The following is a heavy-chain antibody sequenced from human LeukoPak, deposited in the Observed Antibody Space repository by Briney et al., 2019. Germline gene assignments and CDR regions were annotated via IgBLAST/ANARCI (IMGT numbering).Heavy chain of an antibody. Sequence: PGGSLRLSCAASGFTFTNNWMTWFRQAPGKGLEWVANVNEDGSEQNYLDSVKGRFTISRDNSKNTLYVQMNSLRAEDTAVYFCAKVKGYSSTWRGAFDMWGQGTMVTVSS. CDR2: VNEDGSEQ. J-gene: IGHJ3*02. D-gene: IGHD6-13*01. V-gene: IGHV3-7*03. CDR3: AKVKGYSSTWRGAFDM. CDR1: GFTFTNNW.